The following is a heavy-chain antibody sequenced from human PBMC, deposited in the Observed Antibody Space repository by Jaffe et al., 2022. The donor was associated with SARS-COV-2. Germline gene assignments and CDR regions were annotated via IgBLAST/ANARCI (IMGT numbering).Heavy chain of an antibody. CDR2: ISSASSYI. D-gene: IGHD1-1*01. CDR3: ARAGGDYSFYGVAV. CDR1: GFTFGDYT. V-gene: IGHV3-21*01. Sequence: EVQLVESGGGLVRPGESLRLSCAASGFTFGDYTVIWVRQAPGKGLEWVSSISSASSYIYYADSVRGRFTISRDNSKNSLYLQMDSLRAEDTALYYCARAGGDYSFYGVAVWGQGTTVTVSS. J-gene: IGHJ6*02.